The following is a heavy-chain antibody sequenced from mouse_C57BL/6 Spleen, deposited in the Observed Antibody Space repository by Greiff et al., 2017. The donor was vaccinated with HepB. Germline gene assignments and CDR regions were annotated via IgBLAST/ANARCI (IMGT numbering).Heavy chain of an antibody. Sequence: QVQLQQPGAELVKPGASVKLSCKASGYTFTSYWMHWVKQRPGQGLEWIGMIHPNSGSTNYNEKFKSKATLTVDKSSSTAYMQLSSLTSEDSAVYYCARPPFITTVVPFAYWGQGTLVTVSA. V-gene: IGHV1-64*01. J-gene: IGHJ3*01. CDR3: ARPPFITTVVPFAY. CDR2: IHPNSGST. D-gene: IGHD1-1*01. CDR1: GYTFTSYW.